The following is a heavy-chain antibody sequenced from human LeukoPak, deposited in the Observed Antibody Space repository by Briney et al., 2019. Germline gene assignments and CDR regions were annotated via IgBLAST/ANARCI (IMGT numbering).Heavy chain of an antibody. CDR2: ISSSGSTT. Sequence: GGSLRLSCAASGFTFSSYAMSWVRQAPGKGLEWVSYISSSGSTTYYADSVKGRFTISRDNAKNSLYLQMNSLRAEDTAVYYCARTRRSIDYWGQGTLVTVSS. V-gene: IGHV3-48*04. J-gene: IGHJ4*02. CDR3: ARTRRSIDY. D-gene: IGHD5/OR15-5a*01. CDR1: GFTFSSYA.